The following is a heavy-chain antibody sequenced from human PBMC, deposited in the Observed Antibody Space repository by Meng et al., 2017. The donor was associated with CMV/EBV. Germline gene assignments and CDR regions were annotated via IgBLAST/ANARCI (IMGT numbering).Heavy chain of an antibody. CDR1: GGSISSSSCY. Sequence: GPGLVNPAETLSLTCTASGGSISSSSCYWGWIRQPPGKGLEWIGSIYYSGSTYYNPSLKSRVTISVDTSKNQFSLKLSSVTAADTAVYYCASRITIFGVVTAFDPWGQGTLVTVSS. J-gene: IGHJ5*02. CDR2: IYYSGST. V-gene: IGHV4-39*07. CDR3: ASRITIFGVVTAFDP. D-gene: IGHD3-3*01.